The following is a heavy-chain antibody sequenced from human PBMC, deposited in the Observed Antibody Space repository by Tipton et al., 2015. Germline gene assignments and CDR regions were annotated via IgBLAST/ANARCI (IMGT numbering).Heavy chain of an antibody. CDR2: TNYSGRT. J-gene: IGHJ4*02. D-gene: IGHD3-16*01. Sequence: TLSLTCSVSDGSTSTYYWSWIRRPPGKGLEWIGHTNYSGRTKYNPSLNSRVSMSVDTSKNLFSLRLSSVTAADTAVYFCARVINRDTYFDSWGRGTLVTVSS. CDR1: DGSTSTYY. V-gene: IGHV4-59*01. CDR3: ARVINRDTYFDS.